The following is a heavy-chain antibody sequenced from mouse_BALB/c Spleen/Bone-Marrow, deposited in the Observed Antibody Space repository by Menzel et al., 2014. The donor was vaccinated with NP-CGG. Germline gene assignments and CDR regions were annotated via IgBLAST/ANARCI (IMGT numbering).Heavy chain of an antibody. D-gene: IGHD2-1*01. Sequence: QVQLQQSGSVLVRPGASVKLSCKASGYTFXSSWMHWAKQRPGQGLGWIGEIHPNSGNTNYNEKFKGKATLTVDTSSSTAYVDLSSLTSEDSAVYYCARRGYGNYYFDYWGQGTTLTVSS. CDR3: ARRGYGNYYFDY. V-gene: IGHV1S130*01. CDR2: IHPNSGNT. CDR1: GYTFXSSW. J-gene: IGHJ2*01.